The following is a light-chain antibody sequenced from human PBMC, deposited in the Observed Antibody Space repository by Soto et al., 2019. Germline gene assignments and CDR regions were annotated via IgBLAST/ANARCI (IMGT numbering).Light chain of an antibody. V-gene: IGKV3-15*01. CDR3: QQYNYWPGT. J-gene: IGKJ1*01. Sequence: EIVMTQSPATLSVSPVEISTLSCRASQSISNNLAWYQQKPGQAPRLLIYGASTRATGIPARFSGSGSGTDFTLTISSLQSEDFAVYYCQQYNYWPGTFGQGTKVDIK. CDR1: QSISNN. CDR2: GAS.